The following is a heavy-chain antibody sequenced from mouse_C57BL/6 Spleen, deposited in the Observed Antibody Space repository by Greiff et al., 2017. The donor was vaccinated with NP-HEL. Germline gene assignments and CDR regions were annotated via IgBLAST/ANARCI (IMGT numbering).Heavy chain of an antibody. J-gene: IGHJ2*01. D-gene: IGHD1-1*01. CDR2: IHPNSGST. V-gene: IGHV1-64*01. CDR3: ARYYYGSSYGD. Sequence: QVQLQQPGAELVKPGASVKLSCKASGYTFTSYWMHWVKQRPGQGLEWIGMIHPNSGSTNYNEKFKSKATLTVDKSSSTAYMQLSSLTSEDSAVYYCARYYYGSSYGDWGQGTTLTVSS. CDR1: GYTFTSYW.